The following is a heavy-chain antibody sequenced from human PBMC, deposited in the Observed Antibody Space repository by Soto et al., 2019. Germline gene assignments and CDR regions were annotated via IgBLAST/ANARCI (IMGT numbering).Heavy chain of an antibody. CDR2: SKTDGGTT. Sequence: SKTDGGTTDYAAPVKGRFTISRDDSKNTLYLQMNSLKTEDTAVYYCTTDQIVGSSGYYYAYYYYYGMDVWGQGTTVTVSS. V-gene: IGHV3-15*01. D-gene: IGHD3-22*01. CDR3: TTDQIVGSSGYYYAYYYYYGMDV. J-gene: IGHJ6*02.